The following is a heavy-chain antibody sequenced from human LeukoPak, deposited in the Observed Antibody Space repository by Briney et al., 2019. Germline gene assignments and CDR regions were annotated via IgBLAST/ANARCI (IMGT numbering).Heavy chain of an antibody. CDR1: GGTFSSYA. D-gene: IGHD5-12*01. J-gene: IGHJ6*03. V-gene: IGHV1-69*13. CDR3: ARGGYSSYVYDYYYYYMDV. Sequence: ASVKVSCKASGGTFSSYAISWVRQAPGQGLEWMGGIIPIFGTANYAQKFQGRVTITADESTSTAYMELSSLRSEDTAVYYCARGGYSSYVYDYYYYYMDVWGKGTTVTVSS. CDR2: IIPIFGTA.